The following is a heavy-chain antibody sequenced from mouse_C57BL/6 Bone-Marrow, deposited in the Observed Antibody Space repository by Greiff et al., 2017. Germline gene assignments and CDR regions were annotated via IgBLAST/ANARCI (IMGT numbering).Heavy chain of an antibody. V-gene: IGHV5-12*01. CDR1: GFTFSDYY. CDR2: LSNGGGST. D-gene: IGHD1-1*01. J-gene: IGHJ2*01. Sequence: EVMLVESGGGLVQPGGSLKLSCAASGFTFSDYYMYWVRQTPEKRLEWVAYLSNGGGSTYYPDTVKGRFTISRDNAKNTLYLQMSRLKSEDTAMYYCARHDPTVADYWGQGTTLTVSS. CDR3: ARHDPTVADY.